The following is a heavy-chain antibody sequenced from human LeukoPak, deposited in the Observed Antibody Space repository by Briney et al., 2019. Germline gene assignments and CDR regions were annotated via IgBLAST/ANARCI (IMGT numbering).Heavy chain of an antibody. J-gene: IGHJ4*02. CDR1: GFTFSSNW. Sequence: GGSLRLSCATSGFTFSSNWMSWVRHVPGRGLEWVANIKQDGSEKYYVDSVKGRFTISRDNAKNSLYLQMNSLRAEDTAVYYCATYYYESSGYYYGHWGQGTLVTVSS. CDR2: IKQDGSEK. CDR3: ATYYYESSGYYYGH. V-gene: IGHV3-7*03. D-gene: IGHD3-22*01.